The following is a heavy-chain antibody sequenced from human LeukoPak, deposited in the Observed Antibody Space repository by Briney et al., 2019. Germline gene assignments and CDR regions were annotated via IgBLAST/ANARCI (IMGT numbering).Heavy chain of an antibody. Sequence: GGSLRLSCAASGFTFSSYEMNWVRQAPGKGLEWVSYISSSGSTIYYADSVKGRFTISRDNSKNTLFLQVNSLRAEDTAVYYCAKGIHGSLLRSLEFDYWGQGTLVTVSS. CDR1: GFTFSSYE. CDR3: AKGIHGSLLRSLEFDY. V-gene: IGHV3-48*03. D-gene: IGHD3-3*01. J-gene: IGHJ4*02. CDR2: ISSSGSTI.